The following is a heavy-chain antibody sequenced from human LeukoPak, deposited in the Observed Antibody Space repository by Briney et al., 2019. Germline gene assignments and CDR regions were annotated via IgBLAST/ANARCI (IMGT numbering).Heavy chain of an antibody. V-gene: IGHV1-2*02. D-gene: IGHD5-18*01. CDR2: INPNSGGT. CDR1: GYTFTGYY. CDR3: ARDTAMVLYYFDY. J-gene: IGHJ4*02. Sequence: ASVKVSCKAPGYTFTGYYMHWVRQAPGQGLEWMGWINPNSGGTNYAQKFLGRVTMTRDTSISTAYMELSRLRSDDTAVYYCARDTAMVLYYFDYWGQGTLVTVSS.